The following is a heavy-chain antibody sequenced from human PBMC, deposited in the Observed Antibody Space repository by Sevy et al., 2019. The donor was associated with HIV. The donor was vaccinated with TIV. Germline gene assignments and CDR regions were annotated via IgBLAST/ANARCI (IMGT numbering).Heavy chain of an antibody. Sequence: GESLKISCAASGFTFSSYSMNWVRQAPGKGLEWVSSISSSSYIYYADSVKGRFTISRDNAKNSLYLQMNSLRAEDTAVYYCARSAAIVGYYYYGMDVWGQGTTVTVSS. CDR3: ARSAAIVGYYYYGMDV. J-gene: IGHJ6*02. CDR2: ISSSSYI. V-gene: IGHV3-21*01. CDR1: GFTFSSYS. D-gene: IGHD2-2*01.